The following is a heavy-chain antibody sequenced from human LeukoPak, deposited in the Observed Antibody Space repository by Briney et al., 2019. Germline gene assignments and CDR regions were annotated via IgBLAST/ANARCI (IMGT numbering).Heavy chain of an antibody. J-gene: IGHJ4*02. V-gene: IGHV3-15*01. CDR3: TAYYDPRGGYITRHDY. CDR1: GFTFRHAW. CDR2: IRSTSAGGTT. Sequence: GGSLRLSCAASGFTFRHAWMSWVRQAPGKGLEWVGRIRSTSAGGTTDYAAPVKGRFTISRDDSKNTLYLQMSSLNTEDTAMYYCTAYYDPRGGYITRHDYWGQGTLVTVSS. D-gene: IGHD3-3*01.